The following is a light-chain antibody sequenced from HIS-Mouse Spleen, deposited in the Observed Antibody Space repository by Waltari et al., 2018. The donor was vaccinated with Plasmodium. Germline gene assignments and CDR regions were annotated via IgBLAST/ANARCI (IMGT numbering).Light chain of an antibody. V-gene: IGKV3-11*01. CDR1: QSVSSY. J-gene: IGKJ4*01. CDR2: DAS. Sequence: EIVLTQSPATLSFSPWERATLSCRASQSVSSYLAWYHQKPGQAPRLLIYDASNRATGIPARFSGSGSGTDFTLTISSLEPEDVAVYYCQQRSNWPRVLTFGGGTKVEIK. CDR3: QQRSNWPRVLT.